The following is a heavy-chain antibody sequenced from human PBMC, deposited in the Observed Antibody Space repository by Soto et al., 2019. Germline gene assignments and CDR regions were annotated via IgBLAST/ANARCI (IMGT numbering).Heavy chain of an antibody. CDR3: AREALRYFDWLSPPGMDV. D-gene: IGHD3-9*01. Sequence: AASVKVSCKASGYTFTGYYMHWVRQAPGQGLEWMGWINPNSGGTNYAQKFQGWVTMTRDTSISTAYMELSRLRSDDTAVYYCAREALRYFDWLSPPGMDVWGQGTTVTVSS. J-gene: IGHJ6*02. CDR1: GYTFTGYY. CDR2: INPNSGGT. V-gene: IGHV1-2*04.